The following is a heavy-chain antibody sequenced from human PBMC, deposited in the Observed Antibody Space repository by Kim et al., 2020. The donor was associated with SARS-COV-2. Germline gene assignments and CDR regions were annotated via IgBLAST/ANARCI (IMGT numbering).Heavy chain of an antibody. CDR2: IYYSGIT. CDR1: GGSISSYY. V-gene: IGHV4-59*08. CDR3: ARPIVGGFDAFDI. D-gene: IGHD1-26*01. Sequence: SETLSLTCTVSGGSISSYYWSWIRQPPGKGLEWIGYIYYSGITNYNPSLKSRGTISVDTSKNQFSLKLSSVTAADTAVYYCARPIVGGFDAFDIWGQGTMVTVSS. J-gene: IGHJ3*02.